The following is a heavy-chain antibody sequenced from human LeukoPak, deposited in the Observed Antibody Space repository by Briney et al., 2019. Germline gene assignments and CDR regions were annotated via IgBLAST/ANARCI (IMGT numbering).Heavy chain of an antibody. J-gene: IGHJ4*02. Sequence: PGRSLRLSCAASGFTFDDYAMHWVRQAPGKGLEWVSGISWNSGSMGYADSVKGRFTISRDNAKNSLYLQMNSLRAEDTALYYCAKGYSKDYDYWGQGTLVTVSS. CDR3: AKGYSKDYDY. V-gene: IGHV3-9*01. CDR2: ISWNSGSM. D-gene: IGHD1-1*01. CDR1: GFTFDDYA.